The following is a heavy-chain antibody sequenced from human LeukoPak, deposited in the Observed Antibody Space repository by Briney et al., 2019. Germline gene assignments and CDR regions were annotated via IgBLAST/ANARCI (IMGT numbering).Heavy chain of an antibody. CDR3: ARDWSADY. CDR2: MGTSGDSP. Sequence: GGSLRLSCTVSGFTFSSYAMTWVRQAPGKGLEWVSAMGTSGDSPKYADSVKGRFTMSRDSSKNTVDLQMNSLRPEDTAVYYCARDWSADYWGQGTLVTVSS. V-gene: IGHV3-23*01. J-gene: IGHJ4*02. CDR1: GFTFSSYA.